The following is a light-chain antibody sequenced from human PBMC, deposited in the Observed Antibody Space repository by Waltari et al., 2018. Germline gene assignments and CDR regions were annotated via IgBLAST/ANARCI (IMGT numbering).Light chain of an antibody. CDR1: QTIFSY. V-gene: IGKV1-39*01. J-gene: IGKJ1*01. CDR3: QQRNNWPPT. Sequence: DIQMTQSPSSLSASVGDRVNITCRASQTIFSYLNWFQQTPGKAPELLIFSASALQSGVPSRFSGSGSGTNFTLTISSLRPEDFATYYCQQRNNWPPTFGQGTNVEIK. CDR2: SAS.